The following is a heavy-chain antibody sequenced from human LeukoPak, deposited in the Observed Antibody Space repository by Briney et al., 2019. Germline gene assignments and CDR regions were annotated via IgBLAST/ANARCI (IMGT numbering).Heavy chain of an antibody. D-gene: IGHD3-10*01. CDR1: GFTFSSYA. V-gene: IGHV3-23*01. CDR2: ISGSGGST. CDR3: ARNRGKFDY. Sequence: GGFLRLSCAASGFTFSSYAMSWVRQAPGKELEWVSAISGSGGSTYYADSVKGRFTISRDNAKNSLYLQMNSLRAEDTAVYYCARNRGKFDYWGQGTLVTVSS. J-gene: IGHJ4*02.